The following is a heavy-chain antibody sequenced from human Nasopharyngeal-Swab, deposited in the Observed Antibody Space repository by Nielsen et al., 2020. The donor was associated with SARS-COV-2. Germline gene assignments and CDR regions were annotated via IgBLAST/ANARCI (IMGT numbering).Heavy chain of an antibody. Sequence: GESLKISCAASGFTFSSYGMHWVRQAPGKGLEWVAVIWYDGSNKYYADSVKGRFTISRDNSKNTLYLQMNSLRAEDTAVYYCARDFGIAAAGSDVDYWGQGTLVTVSS. D-gene: IGHD6-13*01. CDR2: IWYDGSNK. J-gene: IGHJ4*02. CDR3: ARDFGIAAAGSDVDY. CDR1: GFTFSSYG. V-gene: IGHV3-33*01.